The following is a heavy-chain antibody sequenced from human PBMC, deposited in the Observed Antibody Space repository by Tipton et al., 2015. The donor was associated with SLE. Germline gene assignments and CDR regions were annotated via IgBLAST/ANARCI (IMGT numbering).Heavy chain of an antibody. CDR1: GGSFSGYY. J-gene: IGHJ6*03. V-gene: IGHV4-34*01. CDR3: ARHYDYYYMDV. CDR2: INHSGVT. Sequence: TLSLTCAVYGGSFSGYYWSWIRQPPGKGLEWIGKINHSGVTNYNPSLKSRVTISVDTSKNQFSLKLSSVTAADTAVYYCARHYDYYYMDVWGTGTTVTVSS.